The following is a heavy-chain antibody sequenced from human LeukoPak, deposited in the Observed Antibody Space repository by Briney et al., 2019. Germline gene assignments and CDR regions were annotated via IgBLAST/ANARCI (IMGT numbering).Heavy chain of an antibody. Sequence: SQTLSLTRAISGDSVSSNSAAWNWIRQSPSRGLEWLGRTYYRSRWINDYAESVKSRITINPDASKNQFTLQLNSVTPEDTAVYYCARAGDKLGYYYYYGMDVWGQGTTVTVSS. CDR3: ARAGDKLGYYYYYGMDV. CDR2: TYYRSRWIN. CDR1: GDSVSSNSAA. J-gene: IGHJ6*02. D-gene: IGHD4-23*01. V-gene: IGHV6-1*01.